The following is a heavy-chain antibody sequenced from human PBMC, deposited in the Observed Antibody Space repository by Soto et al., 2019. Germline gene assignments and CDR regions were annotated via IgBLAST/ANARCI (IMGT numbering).Heavy chain of an antibody. CDR3: ARGGWSYGMDV. V-gene: IGHV4-59*01. CDR1: GGSISSYY. J-gene: IGHJ6*02. Sequence: QVQLQESGPGLVKPSETLSLTCTVSGGSISSYYWSWIRQPPGKGLEWIGYIYYSGSTNYNPSLKSRVPISVDESKNQFYLKLSSVTAADTAVYYCARGGWSYGMDVWGQGTTVTVSS. D-gene: IGHD2-15*01. CDR2: IYYSGST.